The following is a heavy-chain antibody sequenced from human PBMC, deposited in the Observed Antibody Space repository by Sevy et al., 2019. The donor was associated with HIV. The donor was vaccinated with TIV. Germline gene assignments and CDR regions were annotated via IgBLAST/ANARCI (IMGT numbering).Heavy chain of an antibody. CDR2: IIPIFGTA. Sequence: ASVKVSCKASGGTFSSYAISWVRQAPGQGLEWMGGIIPIFGTANYAQKFQGRVTITADKSTSTAYMELGSLRSEDTAVYYCARVGRRPGSSWWDDAFDIWGQGTMVTVSS. V-gene: IGHV1-69*06. CDR3: ARVGRRPGSSWWDDAFDI. J-gene: IGHJ3*02. D-gene: IGHD6-13*01. CDR1: GGTFSSYA.